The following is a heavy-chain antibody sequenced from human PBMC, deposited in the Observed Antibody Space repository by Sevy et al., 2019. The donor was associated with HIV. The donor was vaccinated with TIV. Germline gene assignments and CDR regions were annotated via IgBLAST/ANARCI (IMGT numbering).Heavy chain of an antibody. CDR3: ARGFCVSSSCSGSS. V-gene: IGHV3-48*01. Sequence: GGYLRLSCAASGFTFSSYSMNWVRQAPRKGLEWISSISSSSSSIYYADSVKGRFTISRDNAKNSLYLQMDSLTAEDTAISYCARGFCVSSSCSGSSWGQGTLVTVSS. D-gene: IGHD2-2*01. CDR2: ISSSSSSI. J-gene: IGHJ4*02. CDR1: GFTFSSYS.